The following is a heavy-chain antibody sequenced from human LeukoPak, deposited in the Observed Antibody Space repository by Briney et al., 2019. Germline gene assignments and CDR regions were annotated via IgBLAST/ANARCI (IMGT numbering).Heavy chain of an antibody. Sequence: SETLSLTCTVSGYSISSGFYWGWIRQPPGKGLEWIGEINHDGSTNYTPSLKSRVTISADTSKNQFSLKLSSMTAADTAVYYCARAGPSMVRGVPFSPIYYYFYYMDVWGKGTTVTVSS. CDR2: INHDGST. J-gene: IGHJ6*03. V-gene: IGHV4-38-2*02. D-gene: IGHD3-10*01. CDR3: ARAGPSMVRGVPFSPIYYYFYYMDV. CDR1: GYSISSGFY.